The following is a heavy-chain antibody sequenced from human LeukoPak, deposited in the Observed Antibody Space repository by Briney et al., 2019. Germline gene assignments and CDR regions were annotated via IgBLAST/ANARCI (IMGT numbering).Heavy chain of an antibody. Sequence: SETLSLTCAVSGGSISSSNWWSWVRQPPGKGLEWIGEIYHSGSTNYNPSLKSRVTISVDKSRNHFSLNLSSVTAADTAVYYCARVNINNWHSCDYWGQGTLVTVSS. J-gene: IGHJ4*02. CDR3: ARVNINNWHSCDY. CDR1: GGSISSSNW. CDR2: IYHSGST. D-gene: IGHD1-1*01. V-gene: IGHV4-4*02.